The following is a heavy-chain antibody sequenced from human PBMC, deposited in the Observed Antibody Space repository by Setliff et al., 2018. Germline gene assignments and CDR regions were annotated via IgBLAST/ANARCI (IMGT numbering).Heavy chain of an antibody. D-gene: IGHD3-10*01. Sequence: SETLSLTCTVSGGSLGSNFWGWIRQPPGKGLEWIGSIYYTGDPYYNPSLKSRVTMSVDTSRNQLSLKLTSVTAADTAVYYCARHVGSRSRGYNYYYYYMDVWGKGTTVTVSS. CDR3: ARHVGSRSRGYNYYYYYMDV. J-gene: IGHJ6*03. CDR2: IYYTGDP. CDR1: GGSLGSNF. V-gene: IGHV4-39*01.